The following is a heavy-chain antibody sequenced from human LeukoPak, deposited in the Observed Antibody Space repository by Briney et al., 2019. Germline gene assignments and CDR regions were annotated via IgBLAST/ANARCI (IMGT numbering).Heavy chain of an antibody. CDR3: TRGGYYFDY. D-gene: IGHD3-16*01. CDR1: GFTLSSNY. Sequence: PGGSLRLFCAASGFTLSSNYMSGVRQAPGKGLELVSVIYSGGSTYYADSVKGRFTISRDNSKNTLYLQMNSLRAEDTAVYYCTRGGYYFDYWGQGTLVTVSS. J-gene: IGHJ4*02. V-gene: IGHV3-53*01. CDR2: IYSGGST.